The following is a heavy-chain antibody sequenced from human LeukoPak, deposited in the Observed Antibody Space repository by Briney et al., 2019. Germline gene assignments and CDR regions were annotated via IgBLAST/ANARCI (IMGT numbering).Heavy chain of an antibody. D-gene: IGHD3-22*01. J-gene: IGHJ5*02. CDR2: IYHTGVT. CDR3: ARVADSSNSGDR. V-gene: IGHV4-38-2*02. Sequence: SETLSLTCSVSGYSISSGYYWGWIRQPPGEGLEWIGSIYHTGVTYYNPSLESRVTISVDTSKNQFSLKLSSVTAADTAVYYCARVADSSNSGDRWGQGTLVTVSS. CDR1: GYSISSGYY.